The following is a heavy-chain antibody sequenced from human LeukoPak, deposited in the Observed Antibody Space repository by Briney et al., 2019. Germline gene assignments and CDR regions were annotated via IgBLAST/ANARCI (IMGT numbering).Heavy chain of an antibody. J-gene: IGHJ5*02. Sequence: ASVKVSCKASGYTFTGYYMHWVRQAPGQGLEWMGWINPNSGGTNYAQKFQGRVTMTRDMSISTAYMELSRLRSDDTAVYYCARAVMVRGVIITANWFDPWGQGTLVTVSS. CDR1: GYTFTGYY. CDR3: ARAVMVRGVIITANWFDP. CDR2: INPNSGGT. V-gene: IGHV1-2*02. D-gene: IGHD3-10*01.